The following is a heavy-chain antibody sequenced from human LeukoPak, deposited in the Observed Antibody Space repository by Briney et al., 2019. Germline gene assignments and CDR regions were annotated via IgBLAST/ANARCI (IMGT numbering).Heavy chain of an antibody. Sequence: PGGSLGLSCAASGFTFSSYEMNWVRQAPGKGLEWVSYISSSGSTIYYADSVKGRFTISRDNAKNSLYLQMNSLRAEDTAVYYCASPRRGIAAAGTFDYWGQGTLVTVSS. CDR2: ISSSGSTI. CDR1: GFTFSSYE. V-gene: IGHV3-48*03. J-gene: IGHJ4*02. CDR3: ASPRRGIAAAGTFDY. D-gene: IGHD6-13*01.